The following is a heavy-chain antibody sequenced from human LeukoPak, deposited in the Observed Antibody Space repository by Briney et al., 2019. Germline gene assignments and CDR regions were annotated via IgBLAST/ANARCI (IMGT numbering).Heavy chain of an antibody. Sequence: SETLSLTCAVYGGSFSGYYWSWIRQPPGKGLEWIGEINHSGSTNYNPSLKSRVTISVDTSKKQFSCKRSSVAGADTAVYYCARRGRYSSGWFDYWGQGTLVTVSS. D-gene: IGHD6-19*01. V-gene: IGHV4-34*01. CDR1: GGSFSGYY. CDR3: ARRGRYSSGWFDY. J-gene: IGHJ4*02. CDR2: INHSGST.